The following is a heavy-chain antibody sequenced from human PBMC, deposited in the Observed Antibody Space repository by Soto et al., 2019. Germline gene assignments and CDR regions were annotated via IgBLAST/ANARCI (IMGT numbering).Heavy chain of an antibody. J-gene: IGHJ4*02. Sequence: QVQLVQSGAELKEPGASVKVSCTASEYTFTNHDINWVRQATGRGLEWMGWMNTNSGNSGYAQKFQDRVTRSRDTSIGTAYMELRDLRSADTAVYYCARGWGRWPHEKPGDYWGQGTLVTVS. CDR1: EYTFTNHD. V-gene: IGHV1-8*01. D-gene: IGHD3-16*01. CDR2: MNTNSGNS. CDR3: ARGWGRWPHEKPGDY.